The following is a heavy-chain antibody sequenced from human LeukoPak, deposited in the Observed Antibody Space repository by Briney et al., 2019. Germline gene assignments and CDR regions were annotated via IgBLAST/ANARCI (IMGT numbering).Heavy chain of an antibody. CDR3: AKDERNWNYNLASQTYD. CDR1: GFTFNNYW. D-gene: IGHD1-7*01. J-gene: IGHJ4*02. CDR2: IKKDGSEK. V-gene: IGHV3-7*03. Sequence: GGSLRLSCAASGFTFNNYWMSWVRLAPGKGLEWVANIKKDGSEKFYVDSVKGRFTISRDNAKNSLYLQMNSLRAEDTAVYYCAKDERNWNYNLASQTYDWGQGTLVTVSS.